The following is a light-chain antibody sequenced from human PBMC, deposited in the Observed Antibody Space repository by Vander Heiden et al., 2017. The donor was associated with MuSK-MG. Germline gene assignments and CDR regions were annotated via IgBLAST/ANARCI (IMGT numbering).Light chain of an antibody. J-gene: IGKJ2*01. CDR3: QQDNSFPYT. CDR2: DAS. CDR1: QSVSSW. V-gene: IGKV1-5*01. Sequence: DIQMTQSPSTLSASVGDRVTITCRASQSVSSWLAWYQQKPGKAPNLLISDASRLESAVPSRFSGSGSGTEFTLTISSLQPDDFATYYCQQDNSFPYTFGQGTKLEIK.